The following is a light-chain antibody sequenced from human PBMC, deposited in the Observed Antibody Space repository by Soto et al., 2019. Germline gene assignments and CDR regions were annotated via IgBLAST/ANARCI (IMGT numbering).Light chain of an antibody. CDR3: QVWDSTGDSYV. V-gene: IGLV3-21*04. J-gene: IGLJ1*01. CDR1: KIGSKS. CDR2: YDS. Sequence: SYELTQPPSVSVAPGKTARITCGGNKIGSKSVHWYQQKAGQAPVVVIYYDSDRPSGIPERFSGSNSGNTATLTISRVEAGDEADYFCQVWDSTGDSYVFGIGTKVTVL.